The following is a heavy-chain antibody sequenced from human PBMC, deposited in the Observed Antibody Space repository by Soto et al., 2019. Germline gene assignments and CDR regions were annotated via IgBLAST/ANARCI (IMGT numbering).Heavy chain of an antibody. J-gene: IGHJ4*02. CDR1: GYSFSRYW. CDR3: ARRLVGAHRGEYYFDY. V-gene: IGHV5-51*01. CDR2: IYPGDFDT. Sequence: GESLKISCKGSGYSFSRYWVAWVRQMPGKGLEWMGIIYPGDFDTRYSPSFQGQVTISADKSISTAYLQWSSLKASDTAMYYCARRLVGAHRGEYYFDYWGQGTLVTVSS. D-gene: IGHD1-26*01.